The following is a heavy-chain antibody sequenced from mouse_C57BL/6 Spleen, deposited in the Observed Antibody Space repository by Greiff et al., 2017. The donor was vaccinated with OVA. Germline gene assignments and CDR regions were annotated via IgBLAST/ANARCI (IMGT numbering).Heavy chain of an antibody. Sequence: DVKLVESGGGLVQPGGSLKLSCAASGFTFSDYYMYWVRQTPEKRLEWVAYISNGGGSTYYPDTVKGRFTISRDNAKNTLYLQMSRLKSEDTAMYYCARRGTGRGGTYYFDYWGQGTTLTVSS. V-gene: IGHV5-12*01. D-gene: IGHD4-1*01. J-gene: IGHJ2*01. CDR3: ARRGTGRGGTYYFDY. CDR2: ISNGGGST. CDR1: GFTFSDYY.